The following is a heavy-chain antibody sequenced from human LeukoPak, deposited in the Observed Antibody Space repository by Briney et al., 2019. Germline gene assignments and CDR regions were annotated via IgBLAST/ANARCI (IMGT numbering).Heavy chain of an antibody. D-gene: IGHD1-1*01. CDR3: AGESIKYNWKLNWFDP. CDR1: GFTFSSYG. Sequence: GGSLRLSCAASGFTFSSYGMHWVRQAPGKGLEWVAVISYDGSNKYYADSVKGRFTISRDNAKNSLYLQMNSLRAEDTAVYYCAGESIKYNWKLNWFDPWGQGTLVTVSS. V-gene: IGHV3-30*03. CDR2: ISYDGSNK. J-gene: IGHJ5*02.